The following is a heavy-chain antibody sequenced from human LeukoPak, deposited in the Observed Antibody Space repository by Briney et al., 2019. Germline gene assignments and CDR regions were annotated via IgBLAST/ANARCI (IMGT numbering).Heavy chain of an antibody. D-gene: IGHD6-13*01. CDR2: IIPILGIA. J-gene: IGHJ4*02. CDR1: GGTFSSYA. Sequence: ASVKVSCKASGGTFSSYAISWVRQAPGQGLEWMGRIIPILGIANYAQKFQGRVTITADKSTSTAYMELSSLRSEDTAVYYCASGNGIAGFDYWGQGTLVTVSS. V-gene: IGHV1-69*04. CDR3: ASGNGIAGFDY.